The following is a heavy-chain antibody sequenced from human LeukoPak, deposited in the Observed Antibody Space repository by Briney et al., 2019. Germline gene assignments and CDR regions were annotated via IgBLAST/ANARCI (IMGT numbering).Heavy chain of an antibody. CDR2: INPSGGST. Sequence: GASVTVSFKASGYTFTNYYMHWVRQAPGQGLEWMGIINPSGGSTSYAQKFQGRVTMTRDTSTSTVYMELSSLRSEDTAVYYCASLASGSSGYGFYGMDVWGQGTTVTVSS. D-gene: IGHD3-22*01. J-gene: IGHJ6*02. CDR1: GYTFTNYY. CDR3: ASLASGSSGYGFYGMDV. V-gene: IGHV1-46*01.